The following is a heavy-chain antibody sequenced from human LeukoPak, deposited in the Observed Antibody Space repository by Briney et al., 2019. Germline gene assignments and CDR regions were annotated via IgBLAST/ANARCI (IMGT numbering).Heavy chain of an antibody. CDR2: INHSGST. D-gene: IGHD3-10*01. V-gene: IGHV4-34*01. CDR1: GGSFSGYY. J-gene: IGHJ4*02. CDR3: ARGVSYGSGSYWSYHRTTPQYYFDY. Sequence: PSETLSLTCAVYGGSFSGYYWSWIRQPPGKGLEWIGEINHSGSTNYNPSLKSRVTISVDTSKNQFSLKLSSVTAADTAVYYCARGVSYGSGSYWSYHRTTPQYYFDYWGQGTLVTVSS.